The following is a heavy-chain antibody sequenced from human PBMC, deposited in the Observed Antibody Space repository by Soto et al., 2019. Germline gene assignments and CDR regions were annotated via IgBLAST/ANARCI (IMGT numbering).Heavy chain of an antibody. V-gene: IGHV3-15*07. CDR3: TTGAAVGATTGPRV. CDR2: IKSKTDGGTT. D-gene: IGHD1-26*01. Sequence: EVQLVESGGGLVKPGGSLRLSCAASGFTFSNAWMNWVRQAPGKGLEWVGRIKSKTDGGTTDYAAPVKGRFTISRDDSKNTLYVQMNSLKTEDTAVYYCTTGAAVGATTGPRVWGQGTLVTVSS. J-gene: IGHJ4*02. CDR1: GFTFSNAW.